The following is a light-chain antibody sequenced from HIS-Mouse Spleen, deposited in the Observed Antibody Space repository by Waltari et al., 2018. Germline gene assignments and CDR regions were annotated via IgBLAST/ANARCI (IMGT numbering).Light chain of an antibody. V-gene: IGLV3-10*03. CDR1: ALPKKY. Sequence: SYELTQPPSVSVSPGQTARITCSGDALPKKYAYWYQQKSGQAPVLVIYEDRKRPSGVPERLPCSSSGTMATLTSSGAQVEDEDDYYCYSTDSSGNHRVFGGGTKLAVL. CDR3: YSTDSSGNHRV. J-gene: IGLJ2*01. CDR2: EDR.